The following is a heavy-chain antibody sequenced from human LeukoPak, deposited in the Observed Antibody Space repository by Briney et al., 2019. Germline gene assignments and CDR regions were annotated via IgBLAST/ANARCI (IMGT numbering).Heavy chain of an antibody. CDR3: MRSTNWPSQDALL. CDR1: GFSFSNAW. CDR2: IKSKTDGGTI. V-gene: IGHV3-15*07. D-gene: IGHD2/OR15-2a*01. Sequence: PGWSLRLSCAASGFSFSNAWMNWDRQAPGKGLERVGRIKSKTDGGTIDYAAPVKGRFTISRDDSKNTMYLQMNSLKTEDTAVYYCMRSTNWPSQDALLWGQGTLVTVSS. J-gene: IGHJ4*02.